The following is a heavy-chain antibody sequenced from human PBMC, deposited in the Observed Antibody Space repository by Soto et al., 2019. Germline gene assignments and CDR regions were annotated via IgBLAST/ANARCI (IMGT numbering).Heavy chain of an antibody. D-gene: IGHD1-20*01. V-gene: IGHV3-73*01. CDR2: IRSKANSYAT. CDR1: GFTFSGSA. CDR3: TRQSPITGTPNY. J-gene: IGHJ4*02. Sequence: GGSLRLSCAASGFTFSGSAMHWVRQASGKGLEWVGRIRSKANSYATAYAASVKGRFTISRDDSKNTAYLQMNSLKTEDTAVYCCTRQSPITGTPNYWGQGTRVTVAS.